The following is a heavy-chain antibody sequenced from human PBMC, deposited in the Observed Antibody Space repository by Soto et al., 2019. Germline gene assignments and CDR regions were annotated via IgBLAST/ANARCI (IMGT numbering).Heavy chain of an antibody. CDR3: ARHWGSGSYYLSG. D-gene: IGHD3-10*01. Sequence: PSETLSLTCTVSGGSISSYYWSWIRQPPGKGLEWIGYIYYSGSTNYNPSPKSRVTISVDTSKNQFSLKLSSVTAADTAVYYCARHWGSGSYYLSGWGQGTLVTVSS. V-gene: IGHV4-59*08. CDR1: GGSISSYY. CDR2: IYYSGST. J-gene: IGHJ4*02.